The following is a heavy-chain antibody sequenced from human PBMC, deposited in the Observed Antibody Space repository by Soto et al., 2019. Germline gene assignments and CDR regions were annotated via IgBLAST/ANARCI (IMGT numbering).Heavy chain of an antibody. D-gene: IGHD2-15*01. J-gene: IGHJ6*03. CDR1: GFTFSSYS. Sequence: EVQLVESGGGLVKPGGSLRLSCAASGFTFSSYSMNWVRQAPGKGLEWVSSISSSSSYIYYADSVKGRFTISRDNAKNSLYLQMNSLRAEDTAVYYCARDSGYCSGGSCYYYYYMDVWGKGTTVTVSS. V-gene: IGHV3-21*01. CDR3: ARDSGYCSGGSCYYYYYMDV. CDR2: ISSSSSYI.